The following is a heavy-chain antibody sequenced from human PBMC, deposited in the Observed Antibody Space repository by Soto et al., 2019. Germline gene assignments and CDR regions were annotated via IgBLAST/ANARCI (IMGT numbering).Heavy chain of an antibody. J-gene: IGHJ6*02. V-gene: IGHV1-46*01. CDR2: INPSGGST. D-gene: IGHD3-9*01. CDR1: GYTFTSYY. Sequence: ASVKVSWKASGYTFTSYYMHWVRQAPGQGLEWMGIINPSGGSTSYAQKFQGRVTMTRDTSTSTVYMELSSLRSEDTAVYYCARDPLVLRYFDWLPTLNYYYYGMDVWGQGTTVTVS. CDR3: ARDPLVLRYFDWLPTLNYYYYGMDV.